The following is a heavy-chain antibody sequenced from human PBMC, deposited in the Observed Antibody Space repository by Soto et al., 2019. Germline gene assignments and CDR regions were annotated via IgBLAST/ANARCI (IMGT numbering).Heavy chain of an antibody. J-gene: IGHJ2*01. Sequence: EVQLVESGGGLVQPGGSLRLSCAASGFTFSSYDMHWVRQATGKGLEWVSAIGTAGDTYYPGSVKGRFPISRENAKNSLYLQMNSLRTGDTAVYYCARTTYGDDQYWYFDLWGRGTLVTVSS. D-gene: IGHD4-17*01. CDR3: ARTTYGDDQYWYFDL. V-gene: IGHV3-13*01. CDR1: GFTFSSYD. CDR2: IGTAGDT.